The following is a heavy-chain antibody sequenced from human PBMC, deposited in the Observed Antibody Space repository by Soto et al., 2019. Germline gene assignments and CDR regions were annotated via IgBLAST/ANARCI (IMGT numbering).Heavy chain of an antibody. J-gene: IGHJ4*02. V-gene: IGHV3-23*01. CDR2: ISSSGGST. CDR1: GYTFSSYA. CDR3: AVRKTGSYFDY. D-gene: IGHD1-26*01. Sequence: EVQLLESGGGLVQTGGSLTLSCAASGYTFSSYAMSWVRQAPGKGLEWVSAISSSGGSTYYGDSVQGRFTISRDNSKNTLYLQMNSLRAEDTALYYCAVRKTGSYFDYWGQGTLVTVSS.